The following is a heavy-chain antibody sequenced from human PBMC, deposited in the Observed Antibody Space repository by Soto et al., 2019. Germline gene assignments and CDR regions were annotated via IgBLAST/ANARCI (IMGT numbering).Heavy chain of an antibody. Sequence: QVQLQESGPGLVEASETLSLTCTVSGYSVTGYYWGWIRQPPGEGLEWIGYIYYKGDTNYNPSLKSRATISADTSKNQFSLELSSVTAADTAVYYCAAKFRDSGSYDYWGQGTLVTVSS. V-gene: IGHV4-59*02. J-gene: IGHJ4*02. CDR3: AAKFRDSGSYDY. D-gene: IGHD1-26*01. CDR1: GYSVTGYY. CDR2: IYYKGDT.